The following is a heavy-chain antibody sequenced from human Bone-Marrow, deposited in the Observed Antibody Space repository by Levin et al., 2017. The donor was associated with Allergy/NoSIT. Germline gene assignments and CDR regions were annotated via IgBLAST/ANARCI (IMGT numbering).Heavy chain of an antibody. J-gene: IGHJ4*02. CDR2: ISAFNGDT. Sequence: SFPSSFSPFPPSFLLWVRQAPGQGLEWMGWISAFNGDTDYAQKFQGRVSLTPYPSTNTAYMELRSLRSDDTAVYFCARADMGAVAGTPLEDWGQGTLVTVSS. CDR3: ARADMGAVAGTPLED. CDR1: FSPFPPSF. V-gene: IGHV1-18*01. D-gene: IGHD6-19*01.